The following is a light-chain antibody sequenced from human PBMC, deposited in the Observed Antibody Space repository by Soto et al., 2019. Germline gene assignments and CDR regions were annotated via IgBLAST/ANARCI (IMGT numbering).Light chain of an antibody. Sequence: QPVLTQSPSASASLGASVKLTCTLSSGHSSYAIAWHQQQPEKGPRYLMKLNSDGSHSKGDGIPGRLSGSSSGAERYLTISSLQSEDEADYYCQTWGTGIRVFGTGTKLTVL. J-gene: IGLJ1*01. CDR3: QTWGTGIRV. V-gene: IGLV4-69*01. CDR1: SGHSSYA. CDR2: LNSDGSH.